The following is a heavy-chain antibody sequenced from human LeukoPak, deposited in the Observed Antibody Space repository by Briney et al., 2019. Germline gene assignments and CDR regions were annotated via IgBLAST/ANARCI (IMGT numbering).Heavy chain of an antibody. CDR3: AKDHSSGWYGYYFDY. J-gene: IGHJ4*02. CDR1: GFTFNSYA. CDR2: ISGSGGST. Sequence: GGSLRLSCAASGFTFNSYAMSWVRQAPGKGLEWVSAISGSGGSTYYADSVKGRFTISRDNSKNTLYLQMNSLRAEDTAVYYCAKDHSSGWYGYYFDYWGQGTLVTVSS. V-gene: IGHV3-23*01. D-gene: IGHD6-19*01.